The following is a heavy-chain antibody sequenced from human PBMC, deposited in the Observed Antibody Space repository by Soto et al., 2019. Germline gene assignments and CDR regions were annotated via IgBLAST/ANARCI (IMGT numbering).Heavy chain of an antibody. CDR1: GFSFDSYA. Sequence: LRLSCAASGFSFDSYALSWVRQAPGKGLEWVSTISGSDGKTFYADSVKGRFSISRDTSQSTLYLQMNILRADDTAMYYCARWSYLDYWGQGTRVTVSS. J-gene: IGHJ4*02. D-gene: IGHD3-3*01. CDR3: ARWSYLDY. CDR2: ISGSDGKT. V-gene: IGHV3-23*01.